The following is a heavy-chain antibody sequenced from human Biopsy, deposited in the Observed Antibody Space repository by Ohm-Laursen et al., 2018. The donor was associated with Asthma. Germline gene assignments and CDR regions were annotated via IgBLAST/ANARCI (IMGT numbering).Heavy chain of an antibody. CDR2: ISVYNGNT. V-gene: IGHV1-18*01. CDR3: ARAVDYSHYYGIDV. D-gene: IGHD3-10*01. Sequence: ASVKVSCKTSGYTFNSAGITWGRQAPGQGLEGMGWISVYNGNTKVAQKLQDRVTMITDTSTSTAYMELRSLRSDDTAVYFCARAVDYSHYYGIDVRGQGTTVTVS. CDR1: GYTFNSAG. J-gene: IGHJ6*02.